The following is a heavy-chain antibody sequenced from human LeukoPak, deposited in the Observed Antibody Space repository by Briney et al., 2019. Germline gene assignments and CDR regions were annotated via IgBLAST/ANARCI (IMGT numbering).Heavy chain of an antibody. CDR1: GYSISSGYY. Sequence: SGTLSLTCTVSGYSISSGYYWGWIRQPPGKGLEWIGSIYHSGSTYYNPSLKSRVTISVDTSKNQFSLRLSSVTAADTAVYYCARLGPTTVDYSGVDYWGQGTLVTVSS. J-gene: IGHJ4*02. CDR3: ARLGPTTVDYSGVDY. V-gene: IGHV4-38-2*02. CDR2: IYHSGST. D-gene: IGHD4-23*01.